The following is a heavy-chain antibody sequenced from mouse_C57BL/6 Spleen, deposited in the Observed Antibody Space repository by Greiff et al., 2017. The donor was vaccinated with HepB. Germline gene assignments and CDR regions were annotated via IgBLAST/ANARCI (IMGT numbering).Heavy chain of an antibody. CDR3: APGDGYDLFAD. CDR2: INPNNGGT. CDR1: GYTFTDYY. Sequence: EVQLQQSGPELVKPGASVKISCKASGYTFTDYYMNWVKQSHGKSLEWIGDINPNNGGTSYNQKFKGKATLTVDKSSSTAYMELRSLTSEDSAVYYCAPGDGYDLFADWGQGTLVTVSA. D-gene: IGHD2-2*01. J-gene: IGHJ3*01. V-gene: IGHV1-26*01.